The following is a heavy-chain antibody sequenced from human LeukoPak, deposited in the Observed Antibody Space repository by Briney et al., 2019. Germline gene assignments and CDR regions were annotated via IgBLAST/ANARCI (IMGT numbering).Heavy chain of an antibody. V-gene: IGHV4-31*03. J-gene: IGHJ4*02. D-gene: IGHD1-26*01. CDR1: GGSISSGGYY. CDR2: IYYSGNT. CDR3: ARALSGSYSSFDY. Sequence: SETLSLTCTVSGGSISSGGYYWSWIRQHPGKGLEWIGYIYYSGNTYYSPSLKSRVTMSVDTSKNQFSLKLNSVTAADTAVYYCARALSGSYSSFDYWGQGTLVTVSS.